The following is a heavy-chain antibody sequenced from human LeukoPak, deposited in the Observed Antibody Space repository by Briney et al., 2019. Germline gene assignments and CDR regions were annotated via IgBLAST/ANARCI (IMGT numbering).Heavy chain of an antibody. Sequence: GGSLRLSCAASGFTFSSYAMSWVRQAPGKGLEWVSDISGSGGSTYYADSVKGRFTISRDNSKNTLYLQMNSLRAEDTAVYYCAKDAVVVTAIWIVGPTTGDYWGQGTLVTVSS. D-gene: IGHD2-21*02. CDR2: ISGSGGST. J-gene: IGHJ4*02. CDR3: AKDAVVVTAIWIVGPTTGDY. CDR1: GFTFSSYA. V-gene: IGHV3-23*01.